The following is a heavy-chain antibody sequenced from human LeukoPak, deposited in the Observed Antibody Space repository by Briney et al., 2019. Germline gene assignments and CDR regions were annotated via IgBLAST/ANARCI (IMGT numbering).Heavy chain of an antibody. J-gene: IGHJ4*02. Sequence: ASVKVSCKASGGTFSSYAIGWVRQAPGQGLEWMGRIIPIFGIANYAQKFQGRVTITADKSTSTAYMELSSLRSEDTAVYYCAALDASSGRLWGQGTLVTVSS. CDR3: AALDASSGRL. CDR2: IIPIFGIA. V-gene: IGHV1-69*04. CDR1: GGTFSSYA. D-gene: IGHD6-19*01.